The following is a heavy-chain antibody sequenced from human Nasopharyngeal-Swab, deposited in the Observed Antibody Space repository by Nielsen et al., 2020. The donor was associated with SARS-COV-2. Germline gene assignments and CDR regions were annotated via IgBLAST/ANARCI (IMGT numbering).Heavy chain of an antibody. CDR3: ARDRQPQRYRGMDV. J-gene: IGHJ6*02. Sequence: GGSLRLSCATSGFTFSDSYMSWIRQAPGKGLEWVSYISERGTTINYADSVKGRFTISRDNAKNSVYLQMNSLRAEDTAVYYCARDRQPQRYRGMDVWGQGTTVTVSS. CDR2: ISERGTTI. D-gene: IGHD1-14*01. V-gene: IGHV3-11*01. CDR1: GFTFSDSY.